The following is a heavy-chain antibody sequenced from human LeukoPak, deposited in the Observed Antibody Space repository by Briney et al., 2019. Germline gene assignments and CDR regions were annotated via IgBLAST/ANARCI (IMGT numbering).Heavy chain of an antibody. V-gene: IGHV3-21*01. CDR2: ISSSSSYI. D-gene: IGHD3-22*01. CDR1: GFTFSSYS. CDR3: ARDSYYYGSSGYYLLYDY. J-gene: IGHJ4*02. Sequence: GGSLRLSCAASGFTFSSYSMNWVRQAPGKGLEWVSSISSSSSYIYYADSVKGRFTISRDNAKNSLYLQMNSLRAEDTAVYYCARDSYYYGSSGYYLLYDYWGQGTLVTVSS.